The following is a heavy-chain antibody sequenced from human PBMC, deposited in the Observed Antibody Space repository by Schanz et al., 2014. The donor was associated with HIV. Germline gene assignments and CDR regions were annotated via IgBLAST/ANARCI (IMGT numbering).Heavy chain of an antibody. CDR2: VYIGDST. Sequence: EVQLVETGGGLIQPGGSLRLSCAVSGFTISSNYMSWVRQAPGKGLEWVSVVYIGDSTFYANSVKGRFTISRDDSKNTLYLQINSLRAEDTAMYYCAAGLIRYFFDYWGQGTLVTVSS. V-gene: IGHV3-53*02. CDR3: AAGLIRYFFDY. D-gene: IGHD2-21*01. CDR1: GFTISSNY. J-gene: IGHJ4*02.